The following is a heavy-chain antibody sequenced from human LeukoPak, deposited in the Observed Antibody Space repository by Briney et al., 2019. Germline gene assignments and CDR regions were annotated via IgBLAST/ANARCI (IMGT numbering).Heavy chain of an antibody. V-gene: IGHV3-23*01. CDR2: ISGSGGST. CDR1: GFTLSSFE. CDR3: AKKDDILTGYFDY. J-gene: IGHJ4*02. D-gene: IGHD3-9*01. Sequence: GGSLRLSCAASGFTLSSFEMSWVRQAPGKGLEWVSAISGSGGSTYYADSVTGRFTISRDNSKNTLYLQMNSLRAEDTAVYYCAKKDDILTGYFDYWGQGTLVTVSS.